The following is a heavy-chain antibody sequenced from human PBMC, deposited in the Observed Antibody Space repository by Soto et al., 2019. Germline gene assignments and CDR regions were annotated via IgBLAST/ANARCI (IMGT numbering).Heavy chain of an antibody. CDR3: ARSLPVAVAGFPFDY. Sequence: SETLSLTCAVSCYSISSGYYWGLIRHPPGKGLEWIGSIYHSGSTYYNPSLKSRVTISVDTSKNQFSLKLSSVTAADTAVYYCARSLPVAVAGFPFDYWGQGTLVTVSS. CDR1: CYSISSGYY. V-gene: IGHV4-38-2*01. CDR2: IYHSGST. J-gene: IGHJ4*02. D-gene: IGHD6-19*01.